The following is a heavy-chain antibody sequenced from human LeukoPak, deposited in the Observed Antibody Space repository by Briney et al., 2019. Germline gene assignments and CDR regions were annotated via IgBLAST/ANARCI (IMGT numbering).Heavy chain of an antibody. CDR3: ARSYYDSSRFRASDI. V-gene: IGHV3-7*01. Sequence: GGSLRLSCAASGFTFSSYWMSWVRQAPGKGLEWVANIKQDGSEKYYVDSVKGRFTISRDNAKNSLYLQMNSLRAEDTAVYYCARSYYDSSRFRASDIWGQGTMVTVSS. D-gene: IGHD3-22*01. CDR1: GFTFSSYW. J-gene: IGHJ3*02. CDR2: IKQDGSEK.